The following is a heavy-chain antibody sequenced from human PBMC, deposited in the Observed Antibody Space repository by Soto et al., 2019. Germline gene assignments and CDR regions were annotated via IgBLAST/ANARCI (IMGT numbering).Heavy chain of an antibody. CDR2: IYPGDSDT. CDR1: GYSFTSYW. J-gene: IGHJ6*02. V-gene: IGHV5-51*01. Sequence: PGESLKISCKGSGYSFTSYWIGWVRQMPGKGLEWMGIIYPGDSDTRYSPSFQGQVTISADKSISTAYLQWSSLKASDTAMYYCASQGIAADGTLYYYYGMDVWGQGTTVTVS. CDR3: ASQGIAADGTLYYYYGMDV. D-gene: IGHD6-13*01.